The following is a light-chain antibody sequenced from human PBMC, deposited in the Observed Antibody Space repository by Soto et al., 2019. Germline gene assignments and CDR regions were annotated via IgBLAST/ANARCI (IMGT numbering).Light chain of an antibody. Sequence: DIQMTQSPSSLSASVGDRVTITCRTSQTISNYSNWYQQKPGKAPKLLIYAASSLQSVVPSRFSGSGSGTDFTLTISSLQPEDFATYYCQQSDSIPFTFGQGTKLEIK. CDR1: QTISNY. CDR3: QQSDSIPFT. CDR2: AAS. V-gene: IGKV1-39*01. J-gene: IGKJ2*01.